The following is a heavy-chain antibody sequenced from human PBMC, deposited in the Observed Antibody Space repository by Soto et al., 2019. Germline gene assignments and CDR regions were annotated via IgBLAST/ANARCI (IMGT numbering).Heavy chain of an antibody. D-gene: IGHD2-8*02. CDR2: IIPVSGAA. CDR1: GGTFGSYA. J-gene: IGHJ4*02. Sequence: QVQLVQSGAEVKKPGSSVKVSCKASGGTFGSYAFNWVRQAPGQGLEWMGGIIPVSGAAHYAQKFQGRVTINADDSTRTAYMELSRLSPQATAVYYCATALWCISTSCTLDYWGQVTRVIVSS. V-gene: IGHV1-69*01. CDR3: ATALWCISTSCTLDY.